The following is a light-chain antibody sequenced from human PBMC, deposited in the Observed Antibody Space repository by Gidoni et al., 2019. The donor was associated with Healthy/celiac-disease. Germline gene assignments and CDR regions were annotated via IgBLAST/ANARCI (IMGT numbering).Light chain of an antibody. Sequence: EIVMTHSPATLSVSPGERATLSCRASQRVSSNLTWYQQKPGQAPRLLIYGASSRTTGIPARFSGSGSGTEFTLTISSLQSEDFAVYYCQQYNSRPPLTFGGGTKVEIK. CDR2: GAS. CDR3: QQYNSRPPLT. CDR1: QRVSSN. V-gene: IGKV3-15*01. J-gene: IGKJ4*01.